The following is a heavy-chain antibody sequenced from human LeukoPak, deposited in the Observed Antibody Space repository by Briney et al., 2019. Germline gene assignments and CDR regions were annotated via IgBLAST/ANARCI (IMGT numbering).Heavy chain of an antibody. D-gene: IGHD2-2*01. Sequence: GGSLRLSCAASGFTVSSNYMSWMRQAPGKGLEWVSVIYSGGSTYYADSVKGRFTISRDNSKNTLYLQMNSLRAEDTAVYYCARGLPAAPRGYFDYWGQGTLVTVSS. CDR1: GFTVSSNY. V-gene: IGHV3-66*01. CDR3: ARGLPAAPRGYFDY. CDR2: IYSGGST. J-gene: IGHJ4*02.